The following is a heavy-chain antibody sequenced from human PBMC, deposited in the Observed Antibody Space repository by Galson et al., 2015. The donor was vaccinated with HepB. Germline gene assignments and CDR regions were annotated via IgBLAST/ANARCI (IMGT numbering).Heavy chain of an antibody. CDR3: AKEPVGATYFDY. CDR2: IRGSGGST. Sequence: SLRLSCAASGFTFSSYAMSWVRQAPGKGLEWVSAIRGSGGSTYYADSVKGRFTISRDNSKNTLYLQMNSLRAEDTAVYYCAKEPVGATYFDYWGQGTLVTVSS. V-gene: IGHV3-23*01. D-gene: IGHD1-26*01. J-gene: IGHJ4*02. CDR1: GFTFSSYA.